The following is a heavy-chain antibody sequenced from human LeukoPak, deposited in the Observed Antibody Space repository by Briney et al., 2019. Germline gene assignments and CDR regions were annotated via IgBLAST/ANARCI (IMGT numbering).Heavy chain of an antibody. CDR3: ARVSMVRGVIRNCYYYYMDV. CDR2: INPNSGGT. CDR1: GYTFTGYY. V-gene: IGHV1-2*02. Sequence: ASVKVSCKASGYTFTGYYMHWVRQAPGQGLEWMGWINPNSGGTNYAQKFQGRVTMTRDTSISTAYMELSRLRSDDTAVYYCARVSMVRGVIRNCYYYYMDVWGKGTTVTTSS. J-gene: IGHJ6*03. D-gene: IGHD3-10*01.